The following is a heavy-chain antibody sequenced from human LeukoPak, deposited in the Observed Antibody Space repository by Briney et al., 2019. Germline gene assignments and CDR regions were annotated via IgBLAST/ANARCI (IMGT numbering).Heavy chain of an antibody. CDR3: ARADYSSTWSHYYYFYMDV. V-gene: IGHV4-38-2*02. CDR2: IYHSGNT. J-gene: IGHJ6*03. CDR1: DYYINNGYY. Sequence: SETLSLTCRVSDYYINNGYYWGWIRQPPGKGLEWIGSIYHSGNTYYNPSLKSRVTISVDTSKNQFSLKLSSVTPADTAMYYCARADYSSTWSHYYYFYMDVWGKGTTVTVSS. D-gene: IGHD6-13*01.